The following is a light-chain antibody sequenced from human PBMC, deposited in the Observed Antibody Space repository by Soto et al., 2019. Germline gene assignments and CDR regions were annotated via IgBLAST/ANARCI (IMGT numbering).Light chain of an antibody. CDR3: SSYTSSSTYV. J-gene: IGLJ1*01. CDR2: EVS. Sequence: SALTQPASVSGSPGQSITISCTGTSSDVGGYNYVSWYQQHPGKAPKLLIYEVSNRPSRVSDRFSGSKSGNTASLTISGLQAEDEADYYCSSYTSSSTYVFGTGTKLTVL. V-gene: IGLV2-14*01. CDR1: SSDVGGYNY.